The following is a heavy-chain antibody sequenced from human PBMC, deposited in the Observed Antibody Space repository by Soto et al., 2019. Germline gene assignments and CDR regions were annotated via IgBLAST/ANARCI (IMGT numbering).Heavy chain of an antibody. Sequence: PGGSLRLSCAASGFTFSSYAMSWVRQAPGKWLEWVSAISGSGGSTYYADSVKGRFTISRDNSKNTLYLQMNSLRAEDTAVYYCANGGGSSGSLYWGXGTLVNVSS. J-gene: IGHJ4*02. D-gene: IGHD3-22*01. V-gene: IGHV3-23*01. CDR1: GFTFSSYA. CDR3: ANGGGSSGSLY. CDR2: ISGSGGST.